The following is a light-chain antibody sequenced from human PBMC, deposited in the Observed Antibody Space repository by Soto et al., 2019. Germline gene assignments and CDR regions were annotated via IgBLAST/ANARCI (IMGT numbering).Light chain of an antibody. CDR3: HQYNDWPLT. Sequence: EIVMTQSPATLSVSPGESATLSCRASQSVSSNLAWYQQKPGQAPRLLIYGASTRATAIPARFSGSGSGTEFTLFISSLQSEDFAVYYCHQYNDWPLTFGGGTEVAIK. CDR2: GAS. CDR1: QSVSSN. J-gene: IGKJ4*01. V-gene: IGKV3-15*01.